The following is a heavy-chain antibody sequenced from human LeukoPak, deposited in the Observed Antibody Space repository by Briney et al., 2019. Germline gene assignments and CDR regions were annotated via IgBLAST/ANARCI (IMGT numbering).Heavy chain of an antibody. J-gene: IGHJ4*02. CDR2: IYSGGST. V-gene: IGHV3-66*02. CDR3: ASWASSGWFHVDY. D-gene: IGHD6-19*01. CDR1: GFTVSSNY. Sequence: GGSLRLSCAASGFTVSSNYMSWVRQAPGKGLEWVSVIYSGGSTYYADSVKGRFTISRDNSKNTLYLQMNSLRAEDTAVYYCASWASSGWFHVDYWGQGTLVTVSS.